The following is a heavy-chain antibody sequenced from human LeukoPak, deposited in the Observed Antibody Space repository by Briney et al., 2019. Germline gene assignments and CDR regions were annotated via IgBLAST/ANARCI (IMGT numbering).Heavy chain of an antibody. V-gene: IGHV3-30*02. CDR1: GFTFSSYG. J-gene: IGHJ4*02. D-gene: IGHD3-10*01. CDR2: IRYDGSNK. Sequence: GGSLRLSCAAPGFTFSSYGMHWVRQAPGKGLEWVAFIRYDGSNKYYADSVKGRFTISRDNSKNTLYLQMNSLRAEDTAVYYCAKLGFGEPIGDYWGQGTLVTVSS. CDR3: AKLGFGEPIGDY.